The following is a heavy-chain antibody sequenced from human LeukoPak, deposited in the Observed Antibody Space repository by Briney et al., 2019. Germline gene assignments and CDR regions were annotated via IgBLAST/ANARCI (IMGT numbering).Heavy chain of an antibody. J-gene: IGHJ4*02. Sequence: GGSLRLSCAASGFTFSSYWMSWVRQAPGKGLEWVANIKQDGSDKYYVDSVKGRFSISRDNAKNSLFLQMNSLRAEDTAVYYCARLSTAAVDSDYWGQGTLVTVSS. D-gene: IGHD6-13*01. V-gene: IGHV3-7*01. CDR1: GFTFSSYW. CDR2: IKQDGSDK. CDR3: ARLSTAAVDSDY.